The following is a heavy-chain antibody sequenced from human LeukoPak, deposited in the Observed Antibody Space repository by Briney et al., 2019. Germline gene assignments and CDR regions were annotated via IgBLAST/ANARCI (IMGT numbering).Heavy chain of an antibody. V-gene: IGHV4-39*01. CDR2: IYYSEST. CDR1: SGSNRSRSYF. Sequence: PSVTVSLTGTGSSGSNRSRSYFWRWIRQPPGRGRGCNGRIYYSESTYYNPSLKSRVTISVDTSKNTFSLNLSSVSAADTAVYYCASDFGYGDKLTGVFDYWGQGTLVTVSS. D-gene: IGHD4-17*01. J-gene: IGHJ4*02. CDR3: ASDFGYGDKLTGVFDY.